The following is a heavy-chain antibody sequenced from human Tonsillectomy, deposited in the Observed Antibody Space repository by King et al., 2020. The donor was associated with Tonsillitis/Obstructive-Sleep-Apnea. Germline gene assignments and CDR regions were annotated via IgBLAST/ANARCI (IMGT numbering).Heavy chain of an antibody. V-gene: IGHV3-64*02. Sequence: DVQLVESGEGLVQPGGSLRLSCAASGFTFSDYAMHWVRQAPGKGLEYVSAISSYGDSTYYADSVKGRFTISRDNSKNTLYLQMGSLRAEDMAVYYCARVGGNDAFDNWGQGTMVTVSS. J-gene: IGHJ3*02. CDR3: ARVGGNDAFDN. CDR1: GFTFSDYA. CDR2: ISSYGDST.